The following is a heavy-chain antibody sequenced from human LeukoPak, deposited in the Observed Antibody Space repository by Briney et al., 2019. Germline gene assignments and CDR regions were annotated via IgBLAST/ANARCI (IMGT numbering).Heavy chain of an antibody. CDR1: GGYISSYY. Sequence: SETLSLTCTVSGGYISSYYWSWIRQPPGKGLEWIGYIYYSGSTNYNPSLKSRVTISVDTSKNQFSLKLSSVTAADTAVYYCARAQYSSSWDYWGQGTLVTVSS. V-gene: IGHV4-59*01. D-gene: IGHD6-13*01. CDR3: ARAQYSSSWDY. CDR2: IYYSGST. J-gene: IGHJ4*02.